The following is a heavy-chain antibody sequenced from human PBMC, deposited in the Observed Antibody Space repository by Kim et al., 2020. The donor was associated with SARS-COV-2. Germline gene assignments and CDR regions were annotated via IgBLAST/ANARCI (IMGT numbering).Heavy chain of an antibody. CDR1: GDSISSGNYY. V-gene: IGHV4-30-4*01. D-gene: IGHD6-25*01. Sequence: SETLSLTCTVSGDSISSGNYYWSWIRQPPGEGLEWLGSIYYSGTTFYNPSLKTRVTLFVDMSKSQFSLKVNSVTAADTAMYYCARVGTGLRSGAVDFWGQGTLVSVSS. CDR2: IYYSGTT. CDR3: ARVGTGLRSGAVDF. J-gene: IGHJ4*02.